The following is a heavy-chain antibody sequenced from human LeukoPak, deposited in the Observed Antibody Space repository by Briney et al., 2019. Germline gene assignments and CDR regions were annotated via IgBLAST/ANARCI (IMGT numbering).Heavy chain of an antibody. D-gene: IGHD4-17*01. Sequence: GGSLRLSCAASGFTFSSYSMNWVRQAPGKGLEWVSSISSSSSYIYYADSVKGRFTITRDNAKNSLYLQMNSLRAEDTAVYYCARYPSMTTVTTRENYWGQGTLVTVSS. CDR2: ISSSSSYI. CDR3: ARYPSMTTVTTRENY. CDR1: GFTFSSYS. V-gene: IGHV3-21*01. J-gene: IGHJ4*02.